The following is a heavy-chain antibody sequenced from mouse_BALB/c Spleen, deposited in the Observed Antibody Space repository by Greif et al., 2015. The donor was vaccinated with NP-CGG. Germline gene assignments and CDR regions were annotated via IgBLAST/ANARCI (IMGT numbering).Heavy chain of an antibody. D-gene: IGHD2-3*01. CDR1: GYTLTSYW. CDR3: ARGYDGYPLPY. CDR2: INPSTGYT. Sequence: QVQLQQSGAELAKPGASVKMSCKASGYTLTSYWMHWVKQRPGQGLEWIGYINPSTGYTEYNQKFKDKAILTADKSSSTAYMQLSSLTSEDSAVYYCARGYDGYPLPYWGQGTLVTVSA. J-gene: IGHJ3*01. V-gene: IGHV1-7*01.